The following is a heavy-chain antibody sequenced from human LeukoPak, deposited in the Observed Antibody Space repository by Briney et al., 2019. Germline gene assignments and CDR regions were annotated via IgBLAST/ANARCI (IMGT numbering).Heavy chain of an antibody. J-gene: IGHJ4*02. Sequence: GGSLRLSCAASGFTFSSFGMSWVRQAPGKGLEWVSGISNSGGSTNYADSVKGRFTISRDNSKNTLYLQMNSLRAEDMAIYYCAKGLRGFDYWGQGTRVTVSS. CDR1: GFTFSSFG. CDR2: ISNSGGST. CDR3: AKGLRGFDY. D-gene: IGHD3-10*01. V-gene: IGHV3-23*01.